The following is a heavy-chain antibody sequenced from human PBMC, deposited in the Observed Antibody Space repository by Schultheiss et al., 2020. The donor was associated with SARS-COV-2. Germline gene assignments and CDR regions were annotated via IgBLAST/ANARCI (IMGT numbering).Heavy chain of an antibody. J-gene: IGHJ4*02. Sequence: SETLSLTCTVSGGSISSYYWSWVRQPPGKGLEWIAYIYYSGSTNYNPSLKSRVTISVDTSKNQFSLKMNSVTAADTAVYYCASGPGGDYSNYGGGYWGQGTLVTVSS. V-gene: IGHV4-59*01. CDR3: ASGPGGDYSNYGGGY. CDR1: GGSISSYY. CDR2: IYYSGST. D-gene: IGHD4-11*01.